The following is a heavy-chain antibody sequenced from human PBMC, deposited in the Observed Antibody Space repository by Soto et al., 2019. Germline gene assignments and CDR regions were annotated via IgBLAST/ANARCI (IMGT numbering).Heavy chain of an antibody. CDR2: IIPIFGTA. V-gene: IGHV1-69*01. J-gene: IGHJ4*02. CDR3: ARPAYYYGSGSYNDY. D-gene: IGHD3-10*01. Sequence: QVQLVQSGAEVKKPGSSVKVSYKASGGTFSSYAMSWVRQAPGQGLEWMGGIIPIFGTADYAQKFQDRLTITADESTSTAYMELSSLRSEDTAVYYCARPAYYYGSGSYNDYWGQGTLVTVSS. CDR1: GGTFSSYA.